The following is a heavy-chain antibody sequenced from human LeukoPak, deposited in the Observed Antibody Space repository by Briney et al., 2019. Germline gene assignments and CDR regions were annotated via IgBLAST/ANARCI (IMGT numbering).Heavy chain of an antibody. CDR2: INPSGGST. J-gene: IGHJ4*02. CDR1: GYTFTNYY. CDR3: AREGEIGYDLSNY. D-gene: IGHD5-12*01. Sequence: GASVNVSCKASGYTFTNYYMNWVRQAPGQGLEWMGIINPSGGSTSYAQKFQGRVTVTRDTSTSTVYMELSSLRSEDTAMYYCAREGEIGYDLSNYWGQGTLVTVSS. V-gene: IGHV1-46*01.